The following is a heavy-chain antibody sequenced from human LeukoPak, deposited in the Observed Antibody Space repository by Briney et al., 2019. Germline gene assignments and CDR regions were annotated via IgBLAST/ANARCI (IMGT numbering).Heavy chain of an antibody. J-gene: IGHJ4*02. CDR2: ISSSSSYI. CDR3: APWPGYSGYGARY. Sequence: GGSLRLSCAASGFTFSSYSMDWVRQAPGKGLEWVSSISSSSSYIYYADSVKGRFTISRDNAKNSLYLQMNSLRAEDTAVYYCAPWPGYSGYGARYWGQGTLVTVSS. V-gene: IGHV3-21*01. CDR1: GFTFSSYS. D-gene: IGHD5-12*01.